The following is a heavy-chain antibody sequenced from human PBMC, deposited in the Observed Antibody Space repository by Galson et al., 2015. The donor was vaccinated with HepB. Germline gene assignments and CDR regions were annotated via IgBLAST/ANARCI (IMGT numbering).Heavy chain of an antibody. CDR1: GGTFSSYA. Sequence: SVKVSCKASGGTFSSYAISWVRQAPGQGLEWMGRIIPILGIANYAQKFQGRVTITADKSTSTAYMELSSLRSEDTAVYYCAREVVVAFGGGDLDAFDIWGQGTMVTVSS. CDR2: IIPILGIA. CDR3: AREVVVAFGGGDLDAFDI. D-gene: IGHD2-15*01. J-gene: IGHJ3*02. V-gene: IGHV1-69*04.